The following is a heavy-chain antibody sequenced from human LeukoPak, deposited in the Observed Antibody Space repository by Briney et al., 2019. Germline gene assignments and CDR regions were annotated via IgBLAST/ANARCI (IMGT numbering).Heavy chain of an antibody. CDR1: GYTFTGYY. CDR3: ARVGIEVAGPLVVPYNWFDP. J-gene: IGHJ5*02. V-gene: IGHV1-2*02. Sequence: ASVKVSCKASGYTFTGYYMRWVRQAPGQGLEWMGCINPNSGGTNYAQKFQGRVTMTRDTSITTAYMELSRLTSDDTAVYYCARVGIEVAGPLVVPYNWFDPWGQGTLVTVSS. CDR2: INPNSGGT. D-gene: IGHD6-19*01.